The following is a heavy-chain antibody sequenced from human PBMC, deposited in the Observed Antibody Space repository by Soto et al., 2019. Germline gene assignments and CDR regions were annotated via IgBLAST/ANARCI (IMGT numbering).Heavy chain of an antibody. CDR3: AKFIAVAGPSGRYYFDY. CDR1: GFTFSSYA. D-gene: IGHD6-19*01. Sequence: GGSLRLSCAASGFTFSSYAMSWVRQAPGKGLEWVSAISGSGGSTYYADSVKGRFTISRDNSKNTLYLQMNSLRAEDTAVYYCAKFIAVAGPSGRYYFDYWGQGTLVTVSS. J-gene: IGHJ4*02. CDR2: ISGSGGST. V-gene: IGHV3-23*01.